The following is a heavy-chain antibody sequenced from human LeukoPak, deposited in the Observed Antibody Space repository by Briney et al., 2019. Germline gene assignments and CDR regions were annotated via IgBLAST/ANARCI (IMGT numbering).Heavy chain of an antibody. CDR3: ARPAGYPGLNYFDY. D-gene: IGHD6-25*01. Sequence: PSETLSLTCAVYGGSFSGYYWSWIRQPPGKGLEWIGEINHSGSTDYNPSLKSRVTISVDTSKNQFSLKLSSVTAADTAVYYCARPAGYPGLNYFDYWGHGTLVTVSS. CDR2: INHSGST. V-gene: IGHV4-34*01. CDR1: GGSFSGYY. J-gene: IGHJ4*01.